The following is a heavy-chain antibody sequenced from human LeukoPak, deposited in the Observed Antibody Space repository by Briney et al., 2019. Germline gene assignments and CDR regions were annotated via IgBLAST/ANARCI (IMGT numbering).Heavy chain of an antibody. CDR2: INSDTYSNTM. Sequence: GGSLRLSCAASGFTLSTYSMNWVRQAPGKGLEWISYINSDTYSNTMHYADTVKGRFTISRDNAKSSLYLQMNSLRDEDTAVYYCARGQGLLWFGDRYRGYYFDYWGQGTLVTVSS. CDR3: ARGQGLLWFGDRYRGYYFDY. CDR1: GFTLSTYS. D-gene: IGHD3-10*01. V-gene: IGHV3-48*02. J-gene: IGHJ4*02.